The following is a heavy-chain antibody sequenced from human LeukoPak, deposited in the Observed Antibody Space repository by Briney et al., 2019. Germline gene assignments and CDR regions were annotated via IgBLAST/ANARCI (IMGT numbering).Heavy chain of an antibody. D-gene: IGHD6-13*01. CDR1: GFTFSSYW. V-gene: IGHV3-7*03. J-gene: IGHJ4*02. CDR3: AREVAGTGGYYFDY. Sequence: GGSLRLPCAASGFTFSSYWMSWVRQAPGKGLEWVANIKQDGSEKYYVDSVKGRFTISRDNAKNSLYLRMNSLRAEDTAVYYCAREVAGTGGYYFDYWGQGTLVTVSS. CDR2: IKQDGSEK.